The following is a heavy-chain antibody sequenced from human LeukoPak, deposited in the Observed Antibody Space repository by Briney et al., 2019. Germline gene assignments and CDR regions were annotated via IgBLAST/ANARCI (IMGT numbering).Heavy chain of an antibody. V-gene: IGHV3-7*04. CDR2: IKQDGSQK. Sequence: GGSLRLSCAASGFDFSKFFMAWVRQAPGKGLEWVANIKQDGSQKYYVDSVKGRFSISRDSAQNSLYLQMNSLRAEDTAVYYCARTLTGYYLIDYWGQGTLVTVSS. CDR3: ARTLTGYYLIDY. CDR1: GFDFSKFF. J-gene: IGHJ4*02. D-gene: IGHD3-9*01.